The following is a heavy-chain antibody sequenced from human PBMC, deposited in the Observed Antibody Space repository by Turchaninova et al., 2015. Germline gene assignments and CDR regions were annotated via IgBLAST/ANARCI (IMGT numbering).Heavy chain of an antibody. CDR1: GFTFNNYA. CDR2: YGGSCDTT. D-gene: IGHD1-26*01. Sequence: EVQLLESGGGLVQPGGSLRLSCAASGFTFNNYAMSWVRQAPGMGVGWVSGYGGSCDTTSEAYAGKGRFPISRDNPKNTLYRQVNSRRAEDTAVYYCAKPMGWELLGRNYDSWGQGTLVTVSS. CDR3: AKPMGWELLGRNYDS. J-gene: IGHJ4*02. V-gene: IGHV3-23*01.